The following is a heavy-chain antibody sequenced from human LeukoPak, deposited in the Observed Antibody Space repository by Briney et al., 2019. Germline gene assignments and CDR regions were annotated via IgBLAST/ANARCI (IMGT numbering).Heavy chain of an antibody. CDR2: FDPEDGET. V-gene: IGHV1-24*01. J-gene: IGHJ4*02. CDR1: GYTLTELS. D-gene: IGHD5-18*01. Sequence: RASVKVSCKVSGYTLTELSMHWVRQAPGKGLEWTGGFDPEDGETIYAQKFQGRVTMTEDTSTDTAYMELSSLRSEDTAVYYCAPKVLRSGYSYGFGNYWGQGTLVTVSS. CDR3: APKVLRSGYSYGFGNY.